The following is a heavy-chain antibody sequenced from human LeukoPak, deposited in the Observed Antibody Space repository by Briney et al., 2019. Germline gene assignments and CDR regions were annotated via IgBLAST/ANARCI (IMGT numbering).Heavy chain of an antibody. CDR2: MNPNSGNT. CDR1: GYTFTSYD. D-gene: IGHD6-13*01. Sequence: ASVKVSCKASGYTFTSYDINWVRQATGQGLEWMGWMNPNSGNTGYAQKFQGRVTMTRNTSISTAYMELSRLRSDDTAVYYCAREVQQLVKYYFDYWGQGTLVTVSS. CDR3: AREVQQLVKYYFDY. J-gene: IGHJ4*02. V-gene: IGHV1-8*01.